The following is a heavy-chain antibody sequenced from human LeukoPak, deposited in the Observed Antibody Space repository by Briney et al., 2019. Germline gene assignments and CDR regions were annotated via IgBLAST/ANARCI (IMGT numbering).Heavy chain of an antibody. CDR2: IDPYNGGT. V-gene: IGHV1-2*06. CDR3: ARDYCSSTSCLFDY. J-gene: IGHJ4*02. D-gene: IGHD2-2*01. Sequence: ASVKLSCKASGYTFSGCYMDCVRQAPGQWLEWMGRIDPYNGGTNYAQRFQGRVTMTRDTSISTAYMELSRLTSDDTAMYYCARDYCSSTSCLFDYWGQGTLVTVSS. CDR1: GYTFSGCY.